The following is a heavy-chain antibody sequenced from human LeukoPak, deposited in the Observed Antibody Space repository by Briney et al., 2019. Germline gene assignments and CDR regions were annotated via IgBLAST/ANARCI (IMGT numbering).Heavy chain of an antibody. CDR3: ATIPYCSSTSCYLRGDY. CDR2: ISGSGGST. V-gene: IGHV3-23*01. CDR1: GFTFSSYA. J-gene: IGHJ4*02. Sequence: GGSLRLSCAASGFTFSSYAMSWVRQAPGKGLEWVSAISGSGGSTYYADSVKGRFTISRDNSKNTLYLQMNSLRAEDTAVYYCATIPYCSSTSCYLRGDYWGQGTLVTVSS. D-gene: IGHD2-2*01.